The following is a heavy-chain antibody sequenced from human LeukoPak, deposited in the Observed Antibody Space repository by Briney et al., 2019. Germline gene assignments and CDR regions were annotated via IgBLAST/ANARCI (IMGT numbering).Heavy chain of an antibody. CDR1: GFTLSRYS. J-gene: IGHJ4*02. Sequence: GGSLRLSCAASGFTLSRYSINWFRQAPPKGLERVSSISSRSSYIYYAGSVKGRFTISRDNAKNSLYLQMNSLRAEDTAVYYCARGPKYISATGAYYFDYWGQGTPVTVSS. CDR3: ARGPKYISATGAYYFDY. V-gene: IGHV3-21*01. CDR2: ISSRSSYI. D-gene: IGHD6-13*01.